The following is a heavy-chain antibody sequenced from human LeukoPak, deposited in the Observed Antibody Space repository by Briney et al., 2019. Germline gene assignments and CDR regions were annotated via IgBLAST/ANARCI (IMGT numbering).Heavy chain of an antibody. J-gene: IGHJ4*02. CDR2: YYYGGST. CDR3: ASRYGSGSYGFDF. V-gene: IGHV4-59*01. Sequence: PSETLSLTCTVSGASISNYYWTWIRPPPGRGLEWIGYYYYGGSTEYNPSLKSRVTISVDTFKNQFSLKLSSVTAADTAVYYCASRYGSGSYGFDFWGQGTLVTVSS. CDR1: GASISNYY. D-gene: IGHD3-10*01.